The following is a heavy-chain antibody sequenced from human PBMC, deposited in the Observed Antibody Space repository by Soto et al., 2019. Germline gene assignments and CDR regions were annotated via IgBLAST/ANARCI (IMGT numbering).Heavy chain of an antibody. CDR3: ARGSWGIVATTYFDY. V-gene: IGHV4-31*03. D-gene: IGHD5-12*01. CDR2: IYYSGST. Sequence: PSETLSLTCTVSGGSISSGGYYWSWIRQHPGKGLEWIGYIYYSGSTYYNPSLKSRVTISVDTSKNQFSLKLSSVTAADTAVYYCARGSWGIVATTYFDYWGQGTLVTVSS. J-gene: IGHJ4*02. CDR1: GGSISSGGYY.